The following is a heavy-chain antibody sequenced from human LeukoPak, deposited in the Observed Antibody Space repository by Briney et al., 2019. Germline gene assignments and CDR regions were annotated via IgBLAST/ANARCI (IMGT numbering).Heavy chain of an antibody. V-gene: IGHV3-21*06. CDR2: ITGSGPYM. Sequence: GGSLRLSCAASGSTFSTFAMHWVRLSPGKGLEWVSSITGSGPYMLYADSVKHRFAISRDNTKNLLYLEMNSLRAEDTAVYYCARGTRWLTGPPDYWGQGTLVTVSS. CDR3: ARGTRWLTGPPDY. J-gene: IGHJ4*02. D-gene: IGHD7-27*01. CDR1: GSTFSTFA.